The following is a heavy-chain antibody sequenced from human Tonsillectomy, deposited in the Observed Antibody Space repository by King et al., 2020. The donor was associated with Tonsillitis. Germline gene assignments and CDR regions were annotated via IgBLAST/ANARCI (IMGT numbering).Heavy chain of an antibody. D-gene: IGHD2-15*01. CDR1: GYSFSSYW. Sequence: VQLVESEGEVKKPGESLKISCKGSGYSFSSYWIGWVRQMPGKGLEWMGIIYPGDSDTRYSPSFQGQVTISADNSINTAYLQWTSLKASDTAMYFCSTWGGGNWRSFDYWGPGTHVIVSS. J-gene: IGHJ4*02. CDR2: IYPGDSDT. V-gene: IGHV5-51*01. CDR3: STWGGGNWRSFDY.